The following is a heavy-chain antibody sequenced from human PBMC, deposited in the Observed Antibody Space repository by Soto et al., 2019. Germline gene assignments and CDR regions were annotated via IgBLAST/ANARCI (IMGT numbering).Heavy chain of an antibody. CDR2: IIPILGIA. CDR3: ASFCGGDCPRVYYYYGMDV. D-gene: IGHD2-21*02. CDR1: GGTFSSYT. J-gene: IGHJ6*02. V-gene: IGHV1-69*02. Sequence: VKVSCKASGGTFSSYTISWVRQAPGQGLEWMGRIIPILGIANYAQKFQGRVTITADKSTSTAYMELSSLRSEDTAVYYCASFCGGDCPRVYYYYGMDVWGQGTTVTVSS.